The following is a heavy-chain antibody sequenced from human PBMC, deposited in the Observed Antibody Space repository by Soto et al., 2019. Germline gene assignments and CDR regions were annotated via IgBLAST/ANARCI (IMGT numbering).Heavy chain of an antibody. D-gene: IGHD3-3*01. J-gene: IGHJ6*02. Sequence: GGSLRLSCAASGFTFSSYSMNWVRQAPGKGLEWVSYISSSSSTIYYADSVKGRFTISRDNAKNSLYLQMNSLRAEDTAVYYCAKADDFWSGYHIYYYYGMDVWGQGTTVTVSS. V-gene: IGHV3-48*01. CDR3: AKADDFWSGYHIYYYYGMDV. CDR2: ISSSSSTI. CDR1: GFTFSSYS.